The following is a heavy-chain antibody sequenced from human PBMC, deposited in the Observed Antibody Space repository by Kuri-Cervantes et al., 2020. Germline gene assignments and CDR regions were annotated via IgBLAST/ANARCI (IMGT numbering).Heavy chain of an antibody. CDR1: GGSISSGGYS. Sequence: SETLSLTCAVSGGSISSGGYSWSWIRQPPGKGLEWIGYIYHSGSTYYNPSLKSRVTISVDRSKNQFSLKLSSVTAADTAVYYCARSYSYDTSGYFDYWGQGTLVTVSS. CDR3: ARSYSYDTSGYFDY. D-gene: IGHD3-22*01. V-gene: IGHV4-30-2*01. CDR2: IYHSGST. J-gene: IGHJ4*02.